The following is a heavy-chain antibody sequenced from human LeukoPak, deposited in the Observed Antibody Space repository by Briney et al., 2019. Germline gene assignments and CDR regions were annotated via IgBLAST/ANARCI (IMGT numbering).Heavy chain of an antibody. V-gene: IGHV4-39*01. CDR2: IYYSGST. CDR3: AIVRGVYYYMDV. D-gene: IGHD3-10*01. J-gene: IGHJ6*03. Sequence: SETLSLTCTVSGGSIRSSSYYWGWIRQPPGKGLEWIGSIYYSGSTYYNPSLKSRVTISVDTSKNQFSLKLSSVTAADTAVYYCAIVRGVYYYMDVWGKGTTVTISS. CDR1: GGSIRSSSYY.